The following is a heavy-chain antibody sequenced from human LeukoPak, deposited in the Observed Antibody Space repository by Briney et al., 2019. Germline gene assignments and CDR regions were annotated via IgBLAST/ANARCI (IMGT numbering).Heavy chain of an antibody. CDR2: IWFDGSNK. V-gene: IGHV3-33*01. D-gene: IGHD1-1*01. J-gene: IGHJ5*02. Sequence: GGSLRLSCAASGFTISSYGMHWVRQAPGKGLEWVAVIWFDGSNKYYADSVKGRFTISRDNSKNTLYLQMNSLRAEDTAVYYCARDRYPHNWFDPWGQGTLVTVSS. CDR1: GFTISSYG. CDR3: ARDRYPHNWFDP.